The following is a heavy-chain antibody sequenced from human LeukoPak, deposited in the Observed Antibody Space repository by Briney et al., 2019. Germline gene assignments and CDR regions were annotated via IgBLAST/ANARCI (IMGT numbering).Heavy chain of an antibody. Sequence: GGSLRLSCAASGFTVSSNYMNWVRQAPGKGLEWVSVIYGGGNIYYADSVKGRFTISRDNSKNTLYLQMNSLRAEDTADYYCARGAGYNYPYYFDYWGQGTLVTVSS. D-gene: IGHD5-24*01. CDR1: GFTVSSNY. V-gene: IGHV3-53*01. CDR3: ARGAGYNYPYYFDY. J-gene: IGHJ4*02. CDR2: IYGGGNI.